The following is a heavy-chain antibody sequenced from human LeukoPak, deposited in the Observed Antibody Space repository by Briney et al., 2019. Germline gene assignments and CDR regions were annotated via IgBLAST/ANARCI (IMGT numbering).Heavy chain of an antibody. Sequence: ASVTVSCKASGYTFTIYYMHWVRQAPGQGLEWMGIINPSGGSTSYAQKFQGRVTMTRDTSTSTVYMELSSLRSEDTAVYYCARGRRDGYNSRYYFDYWGQGTLVTVSS. CDR2: INPSGGST. CDR1: GYTFTIYY. V-gene: IGHV1-46*01. CDR3: ARGRRDGYNSRYYFDY. D-gene: IGHD5-12*01. J-gene: IGHJ4*02.